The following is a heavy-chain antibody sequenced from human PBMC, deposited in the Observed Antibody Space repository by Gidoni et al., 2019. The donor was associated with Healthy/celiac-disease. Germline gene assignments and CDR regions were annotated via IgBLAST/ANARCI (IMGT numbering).Heavy chain of an antibody. CDR3: AREVPHYGDYVGAPIDY. D-gene: IGHD4-17*01. V-gene: IGHV4-4*02. CDR2: IYHSGST. J-gene: IGHJ4*02. CDR1: GGSISSRNW. Sequence: QVQLQESGPGLVKPSGTLSLTCAVSGGSISSRNWWSWVRQPPGKGLEWIGEIYHSGSTNYNPSLKSRVTISVDKSKNQFSLKLSSVTAADTAVYYCAREVPHYGDYVGAPIDYWGQGTLVTVSS.